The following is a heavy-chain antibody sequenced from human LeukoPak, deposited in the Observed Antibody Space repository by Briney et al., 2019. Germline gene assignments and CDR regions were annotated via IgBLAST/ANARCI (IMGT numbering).Heavy chain of an antibody. V-gene: IGHV1-24*01. D-gene: IGHD3-16*02. J-gene: IGHJ4*02. CDR2: IDHDDGKT. CDR3: ATQGYYDYIWGSYRKGVPCTSIDY. CDR1: GYTLSKLS. Sequence: ASVKLTCKVSGYTLSKLSVHWVRQAPGKGLEWMAGIDHDDGKTIYAHTLKGRFTMTRDTSKDTAYMQLNSLRSEDTAVYYCATQGYYDYIWGSYRKGVPCTSIDYWGQGTLVTVSS.